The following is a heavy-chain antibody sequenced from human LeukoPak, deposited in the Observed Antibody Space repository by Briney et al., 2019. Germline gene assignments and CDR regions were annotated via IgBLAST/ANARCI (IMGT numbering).Heavy chain of an antibody. D-gene: IGHD3-22*01. J-gene: IGHJ4*02. Sequence: GGSLRFSCVGSGFTFTTYWMSWVRQAPGKGLEWVANIKQDGSEKYYVDSVKGRFTISRDNAKNSLYLQMNSLRAEDTAVYYCARESYYDSSSYYSPFDYWGQGTLVTVSS. CDR1: GFTFTTYW. V-gene: IGHV3-7*01. CDR2: IKQDGSEK. CDR3: ARESYYDSSSYYSPFDY.